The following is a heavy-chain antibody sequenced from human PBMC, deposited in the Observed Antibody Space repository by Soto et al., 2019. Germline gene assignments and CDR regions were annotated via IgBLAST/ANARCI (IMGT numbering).Heavy chain of an antibody. CDR2: IYYSGST. CDR1: GGSIISYY. D-gene: IGHD3-22*01. V-gene: IGHV4-59*01. Sequence: SETLSLTCTVSGGSIISYYWSWSRQPPGKGLEWIGYIYYSGSTNYNPSLKSRVTISVDTSKNQFSLKLSSVTAADTAVYYCARAEDSRTNWFDPWGQGTLVTV. J-gene: IGHJ5*02. CDR3: ARAEDSRTNWFDP.